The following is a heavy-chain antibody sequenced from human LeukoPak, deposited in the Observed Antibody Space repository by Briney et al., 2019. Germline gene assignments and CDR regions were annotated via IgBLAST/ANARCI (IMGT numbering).Heavy chain of an antibody. V-gene: IGHV4-39*07. Sequence: SETLSLTCAVSGGSINTSSYSWGWIRQSPEMGLEWIASMSYNGRSHSSPSLMSRVTILADTSKNQFSLKLSSVTAADTAVYYCARGSIAAANNRWFDPWGQGTLVTVSS. D-gene: IGHD6-13*01. CDR2: MSYNGRS. CDR3: ARGSIAAANNRWFDP. J-gene: IGHJ5*02. CDR1: GGSINTSSYS.